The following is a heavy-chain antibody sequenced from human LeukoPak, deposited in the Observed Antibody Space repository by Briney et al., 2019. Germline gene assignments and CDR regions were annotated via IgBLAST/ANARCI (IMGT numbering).Heavy chain of an antibody. CDR3: ARGRSTGYPYYFEY. D-gene: IGHD5-12*01. CDR2: MNPNSSSA. J-gene: IGHJ4*02. CDR1: RYTLTSYD. V-gene: IGHV1-8*03. Sequence: TVKLSCKTSRYTLTSYDINWVRQATGQRLKCMGWMNPNSSSAGYGQKFQSRATIPMNSSLRTTDMALSGLRSQDTAVYCCARGRSTGYPYYFEYWGQGTLVTVSS.